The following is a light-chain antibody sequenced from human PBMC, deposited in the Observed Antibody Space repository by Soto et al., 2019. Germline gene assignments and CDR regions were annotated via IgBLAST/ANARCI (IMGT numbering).Light chain of an antibody. CDR2: GAS. J-gene: IGKJ3*01. Sequence: EIVLTQSPGTLSLSPGERATLSCRASQSVSSSYLAWYQQKPGQAPRLLIYGASSRATGIPDRFSGSGSGTDFTLTISRLETEDFAVYYCQQYGSSPGMSFGPGTKVDIK. CDR1: QSVSSSY. V-gene: IGKV3-20*01. CDR3: QQYGSSPGMS.